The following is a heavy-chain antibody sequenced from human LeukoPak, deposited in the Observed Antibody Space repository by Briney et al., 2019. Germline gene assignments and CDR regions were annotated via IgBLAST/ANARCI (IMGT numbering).Heavy chain of an antibody. V-gene: IGHV4-4*02. J-gene: IGHJ4*02. D-gene: IGHD2-2*01. CDR1: GGSISSSNW. CDR3: ARGDDGASWLVDS. CDR2: IHHSGTT. Sequence: PSETLSLTCAVSGGSISSSNWWSWVRQPPGKGLEWIGEIHHSGTTNYNPSLKSRVTISVDEAGKDFSLKLSSVTAADSAVYYCARGDDGASWLVDSWGQGTLVTVSS.